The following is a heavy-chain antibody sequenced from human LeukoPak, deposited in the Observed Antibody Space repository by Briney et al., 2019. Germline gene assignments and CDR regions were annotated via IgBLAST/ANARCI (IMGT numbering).Heavy chain of an antibody. CDR3: ARNLVLGQDWFDP. CDR1: GGTFSSYA. D-gene: IGHD3-3*02. CDR2: IIPILGIA. J-gene: IGHJ5*02. V-gene: IGHV1-69*04. Sequence: SVKVSCKASGGTFSSYAISWVRQAPGQGLEWMGRIIPILGIANYAQKFQGRVTITADKSTSTAYMELSSLRSEDTAVYYCARNLVLGQDWFDPWGQGTLVTVSS.